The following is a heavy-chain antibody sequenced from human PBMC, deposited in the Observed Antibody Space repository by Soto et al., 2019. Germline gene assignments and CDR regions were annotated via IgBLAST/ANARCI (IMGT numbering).Heavy chain of an antibody. V-gene: IGHV5-51*01. CDR1: GYSFTSYW. CDR3: ARQVGATNYYYYYGMDV. J-gene: IGHJ6*02. CDR2: IYPGDSDT. Sequence: GESLKISCKGSGYSFTSYWIGWVRQMPGKGLEWMGIIYPGDSDTRYSPSFQGQVTISADKSISTAYLQWSSLKASDTAMYYCARQVGATNYYYYYGMDVWGQETTVTVSS. D-gene: IGHD1-26*01.